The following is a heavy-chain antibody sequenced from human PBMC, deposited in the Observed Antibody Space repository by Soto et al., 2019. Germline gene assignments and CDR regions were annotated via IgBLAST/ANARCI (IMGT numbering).Heavy chain of an antibody. D-gene: IGHD3-3*01. Sequence: GESLRLSCAASGFTFSSYGMHWVRQAPGKGLEWVAVIWYDGSNKYYADSVKGRFTISRDNSKNTLHLQMNSLRAEDTAVYYCARKGDFWGGYSVWGQGTTVTVSS. CDR2: IWYDGSNK. V-gene: IGHV3-33*01. J-gene: IGHJ6*02. CDR1: GFTFSSYG. CDR3: ARKGDFWGGYSV.